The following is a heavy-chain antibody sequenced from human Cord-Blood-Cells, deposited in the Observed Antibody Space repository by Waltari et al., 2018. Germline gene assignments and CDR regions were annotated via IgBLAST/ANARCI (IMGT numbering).Heavy chain of an antibody. CDR2: IRSKAYGGTT. D-gene: IGHD3-3*01. CDR1: GFTFGDYA. V-gene: IGHV3-49*04. J-gene: IGHJ6*02. Sequence: EVQLVESGGGLVQPGRSLRLSCTASGFTFGDYAMSWVRQAPGKGLVWVGFIRSKAYGGTTEYAASVKGRFTISRDDSKSIAYLQMNSLKTEDTAVYYCTRDRYDFWSGYWVYYGMDVWGQGTTVTVSS. CDR3: TRDRYDFWSGYWVYYGMDV.